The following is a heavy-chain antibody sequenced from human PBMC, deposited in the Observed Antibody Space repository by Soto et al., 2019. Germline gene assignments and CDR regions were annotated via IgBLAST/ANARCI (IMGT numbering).Heavy chain of an antibody. CDR1: GFSFSSHS. CDR2: INSGGSVT. D-gene: IGHD3-10*01. J-gene: IGHJ6*02. CDR3: ARDRTDGSPGAGPMDV. V-gene: IGHV3-74*01. Sequence: PGGSLRLSCADSGFSFSSHSMHWVRQAPGKGLVWVSRINSGGSVTRYADSVKGRFTISRDNAKNTLYLQMNSLRAEDTAVYHCARDRTDGSPGAGPMDVWGQGTTVTVSS.